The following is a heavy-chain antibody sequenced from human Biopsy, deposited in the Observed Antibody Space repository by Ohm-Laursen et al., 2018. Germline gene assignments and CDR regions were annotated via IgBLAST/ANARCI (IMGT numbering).Heavy chain of an antibody. CDR1: GDSFTSYA. CDR3: ARGEGSSWFDP. CDR2: IIPIPNVA. J-gene: IGHJ5*02. V-gene: IGHV1-69*10. D-gene: IGHD1-26*01. Sequence: VKISCKASGDSFTSYAIGWVGQAPGQGLEWMGGIIPIPNVATYAQKFQGRITITADESTSTAYMELNSLTSDDTAVYFCARGEGSSWFDPWGHGTLVTVSS.